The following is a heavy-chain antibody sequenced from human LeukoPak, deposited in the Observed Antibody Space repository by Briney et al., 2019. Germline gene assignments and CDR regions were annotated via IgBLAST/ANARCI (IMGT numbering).Heavy chain of an antibody. CDR1: GFTFSSYA. J-gene: IGHJ3*02. V-gene: IGHV3-23*01. D-gene: IGHD2-21*01. CDR3: AKVVHIVVVNDAFDI. Sequence: GGSLRLSCAASGFTFSSYAMCRVRQAPGKGLEWVSAISGSGGSTYYTDSVKGRFTISRDNSKNTLYLQMNSLRAEDTAVYYCAKVVHIVVVNDAFDIWGQGTMVTVSS. CDR2: ISGSGGST.